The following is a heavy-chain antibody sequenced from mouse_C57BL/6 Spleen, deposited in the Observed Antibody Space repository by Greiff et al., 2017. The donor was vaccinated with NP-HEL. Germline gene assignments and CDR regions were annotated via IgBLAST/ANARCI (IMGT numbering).Heavy chain of an antibody. CDR3: ARTYYAMDY. CDR2: INPNNGGT. J-gene: IGHJ4*01. Sequence: VQLKESGPELVKPGASVKMSCKASGYTFTDYNMHWVKQSHGKSLEWIGYINPNNGGTSYNQKFKGKATLTVNKSSSTAYMELRSLTSEDSAVYYCARTYYAMDYWGQGTSVTVSS. CDR1: GYTFTDYN. V-gene: IGHV1-22*01.